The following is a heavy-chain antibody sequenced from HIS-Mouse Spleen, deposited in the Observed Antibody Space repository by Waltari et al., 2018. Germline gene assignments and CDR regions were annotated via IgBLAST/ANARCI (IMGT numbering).Heavy chain of an antibody. CDR1: GGSISSSSYY. D-gene: IGHD6-13*01. CDR2: ICYRGST. CDR3: AREIPYSSSWYDWYFDL. J-gene: IGHJ2*01. V-gene: IGHV4-39*07. Sequence: QLQLQESGPGLVKPSETLSLPCTVSGGSISSSSYYWGWIRQPPGKGLEWIGSICYRGSTYYNPSLKTRVTISGDTSKNQFSLKLGSVPAADTAVYYCAREIPYSSSWYDWYFDLWGRGTLVTVSS.